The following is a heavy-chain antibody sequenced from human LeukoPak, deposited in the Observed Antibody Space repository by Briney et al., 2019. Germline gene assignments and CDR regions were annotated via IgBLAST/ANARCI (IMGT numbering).Heavy chain of an antibody. CDR3: AKALSEIYCSSTSCYLLDY. V-gene: IGHV3-23*01. J-gene: IGHJ4*02. CDR1: GFTFSSYA. D-gene: IGHD2-2*01. CDR2: ISGSGGST. Sequence: GGSLRLSCAASGFTFSSYAMSWVRQAPGKGLEWVSVISGSGGSTYYADSVKGRFTISRDNSKNTLYLQMNSLRAEDTAVYYCAKALSEIYCSSTSCYLLDYWGQGTLVTVSS.